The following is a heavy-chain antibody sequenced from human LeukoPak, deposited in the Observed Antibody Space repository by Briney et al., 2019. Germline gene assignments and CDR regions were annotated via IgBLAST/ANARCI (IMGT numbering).Heavy chain of an antibody. CDR2: IRQDGSEK. D-gene: IGHD2-15*01. CDR3: ARISCSRSSCYGVYDY. Sequence: PGGSLRLSCAASGFTFGDYWMTWVRQAPGKGLEWVANIRQDGSEKYHVDSVKGRFTISRDNAKNSVYLQMNSLRAEDTAVYYCARISCSRSSCYGVYDYWGQGSLVTVSS. J-gene: IGHJ4*02. V-gene: IGHV3-7*01. CDR1: GFTFGDYW.